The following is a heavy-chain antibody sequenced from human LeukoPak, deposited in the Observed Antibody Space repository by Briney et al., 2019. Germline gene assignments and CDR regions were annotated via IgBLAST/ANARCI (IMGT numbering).Heavy chain of an antibody. Sequence: GGSLRLSCAASGSTFSYYGMHWVRQAPGKGLEWVAFIRYDGSNKYYADSVKGRFTISRDNAKNSLYLQMNSLRAEDTAVYYCAREMLYDILTGYWPPPQAGPFDYWGQGTLVTVSS. CDR1: GSTFSYYG. V-gene: IGHV3-30*02. CDR2: IRYDGSNK. CDR3: AREMLYDILTGYWPPPQAGPFDY. D-gene: IGHD3-9*01. J-gene: IGHJ4*02.